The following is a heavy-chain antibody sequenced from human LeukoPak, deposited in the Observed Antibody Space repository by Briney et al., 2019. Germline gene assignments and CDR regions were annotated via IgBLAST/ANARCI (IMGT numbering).Heavy chain of an antibody. D-gene: IGHD2-2*01. V-gene: IGHV1-2*02. Sequence: ASVKVSCKASGYTFTGYYMHWARQAPGQGLEWMGWINPNSGGTNYAQKFQGRVTMTRDTSISTAYMELSRLRSDDTAVYYCARDGNIVVVPAATWFDPWGQGTLVTVSS. CDR1: GYTFTGYY. J-gene: IGHJ5*02. CDR2: INPNSGGT. CDR3: ARDGNIVVVPAATWFDP.